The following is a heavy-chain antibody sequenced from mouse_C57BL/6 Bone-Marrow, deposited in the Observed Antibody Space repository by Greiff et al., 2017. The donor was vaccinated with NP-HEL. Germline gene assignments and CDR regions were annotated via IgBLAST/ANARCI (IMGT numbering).Heavy chain of an antibody. Sequence: EVQVVESGPGLVKPSQSLSLTCSVTGYSITSGYYWNWIRQFPGNKLEWMGYISYDGSNNYNPSLKNRISITRDTSKNQFFLKLNSVTTEDTATYYCASNYEGYWGQGTTLTVSS. CDR1: GYSITSGYY. J-gene: IGHJ2*01. V-gene: IGHV3-6*01. D-gene: IGHD2-1*01. CDR2: ISYDGSN. CDR3: ASNYEGY.